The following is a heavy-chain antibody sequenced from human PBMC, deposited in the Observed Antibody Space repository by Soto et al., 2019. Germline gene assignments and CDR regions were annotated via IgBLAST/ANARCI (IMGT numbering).Heavy chain of an antibody. CDR3: ARGRTYYYDSSGYYYLFYWFDP. CDR2: IYYSGST. D-gene: IGHD3-22*01. V-gene: IGHV4-59*12. CDR1: GGSISSYY. Sequence: PSETLSLTCTVSGGSISSYYWSWIRQPPGKGLEWIGYIYYSGSTNYNPSLKSRVTISVDTSKNQFSLKLSSVTAADTAVYYCARGRTYYYDSSGYYYLFYWFDPWGQGTLVTVSS. J-gene: IGHJ5*02.